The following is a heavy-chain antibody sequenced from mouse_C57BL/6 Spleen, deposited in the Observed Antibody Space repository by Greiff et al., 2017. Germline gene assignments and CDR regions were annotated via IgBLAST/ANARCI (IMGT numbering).Heavy chain of an antibody. Sequence: QVQLQQSGAELVRPGTSVKVSCKASGYAFTNYLIEWVKQRPGQGLEWIGVINPGSGGTNYNEKFKGKATLTADKASSTAYMQLSSLTSEDAAVYFCARFGYGNYDYWGQGTTLTVSS. CDR2: INPGSGGT. CDR3: ARFGYGNYDY. J-gene: IGHJ2*01. V-gene: IGHV1-54*01. D-gene: IGHD2-10*02. CDR1: GYAFTNYL.